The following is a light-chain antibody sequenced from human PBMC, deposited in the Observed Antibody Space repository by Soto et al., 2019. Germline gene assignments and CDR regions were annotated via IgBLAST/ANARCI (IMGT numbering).Light chain of an antibody. CDR1: QGISSY. CDR3: QQYYRYPRA. J-gene: IGKJ1*01. Sequence: AIRMTQSPSSLSASTGDRVTISCRASQGISSYLAWYQKKPGKAPKLLIYAASTLQSGVPSRFSGSGSGTDFTLTISCLQSEDFATYYCQQYYRYPRAFGQGTKVEIK. V-gene: IGKV1-8*01. CDR2: AAS.